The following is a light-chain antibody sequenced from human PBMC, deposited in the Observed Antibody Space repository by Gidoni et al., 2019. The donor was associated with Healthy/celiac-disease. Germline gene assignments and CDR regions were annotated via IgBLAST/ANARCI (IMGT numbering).Light chain of an antibody. CDR1: QSISSY. CDR2: AAS. CDR3: QQSYSTPPYT. J-gene: IGKJ2*01. Sequence: DIQMTQSPSSLSASVGDRVTITCRASQSISSYLNWYQQKPGKDHKLLIYAASSLQSGVPSRFSGSGYGTDVTLTISSRQPEDFATYYCQQSYSTPPYTFGQGTKLEIK. V-gene: IGKV1-39*01.